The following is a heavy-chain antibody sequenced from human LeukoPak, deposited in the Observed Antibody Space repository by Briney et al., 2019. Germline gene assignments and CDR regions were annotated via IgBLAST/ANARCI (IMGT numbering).Heavy chain of an antibody. CDR3: ARDARVVSDAFDI. CDR2: ISTSGSTI. Sequence: GGSLRLSCAASGFTFSDYYMSWMRQAPGKGLEWVSYISTSGSTIYYADSVKGRFTISRDNAKNSLYLQMNSLRAEDTAVYYCARDARVVSDAFDIWGQGTMVTVSS. CDR1: GFTFSDYY. J-gene: IGHJ3*02. V-gene: IGHV3-11*04. D-gene: IGHD2-15*01.